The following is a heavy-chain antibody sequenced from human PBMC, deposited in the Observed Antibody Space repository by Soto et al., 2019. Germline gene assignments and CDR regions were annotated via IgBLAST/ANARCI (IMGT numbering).Heavy chain of an antibody. CDR1: GFTFSDYY. V-gene: IGHV3-11*05. D-gene: IGHD6-13*01. CDR3: ARTIPAAGGRRYFDL. J-gene: IGHJ2*01. CDR2: ISSSSSYT. Sequence: QVQLAESGGGLVKPGGSLRLSCAASGFTFSDYYMSWIRQAPGKGLEWVSYISSSSSYTNYADSVKGRFTISRDNAKNSLYIKMNSLRVEDTAVYYCARTIPAAGGRRYFDLWGRGTLVTVSS.